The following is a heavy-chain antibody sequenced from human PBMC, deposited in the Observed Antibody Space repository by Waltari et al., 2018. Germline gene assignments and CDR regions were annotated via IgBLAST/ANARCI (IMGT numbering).Heavy chain of an antibody. J-gene: IGHJ4*02. CDR2: RKQDGSEE. Sequence: EVQLVESGGGLVQPGGSLRLSCAASGISFSSFWMTWVRQAPGKGLGWVANRKQDGSEEYYVDSVKGRFTISRDNAKNSLYLQRNSLRVEDTAVYYCAREWGVMVGTAGFYFDYWGQGALVTVSS. CDR3: AREWGVMVGTAGFYFDY. V-gene: IGHV3-7*01. D-gene: IGHD2-15*01. CDR1: GISFSSFW.